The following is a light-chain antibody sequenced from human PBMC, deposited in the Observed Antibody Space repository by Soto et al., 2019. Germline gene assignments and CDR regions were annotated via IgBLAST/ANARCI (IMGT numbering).Light chain of an antibody. CDR1: QSLIFSDGKTF. CDR3: MRTMDPPYT. Sequence: EIVLTQTPLSLSVVPGQPASISCSSNQSLIFSDGKTFLNWYLQRPGQPQQILIREVSNRLSGVPDIFSGRRSGTDCKLKISRVGTENVGVYYCMRTMDPPYTFGQGTKLDIK. CDR2: EVS. J-gene: IGKJ2*01. V-gene: IGKV2D-29*01.